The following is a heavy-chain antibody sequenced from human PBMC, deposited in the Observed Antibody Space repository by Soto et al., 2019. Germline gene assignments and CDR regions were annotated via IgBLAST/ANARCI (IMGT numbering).Heavy chain of an antibody. Sequence: QVQLVQSGAAVKKPGSSVKVSCQASGGTFSSYAISWVRQAPVQGLEWMGGIIPIFGTANYAQKFQGRVTITAEESTSTADMELSSLRAEDTAVYYCASETRGNSGFWVDHWGQGTLVTVSS. J-gene: IGHJ4*02. D-gene: IGHD3-16*01. V-gene: IGHV1-69*01. CDR2: IIPIFGTA. CDR1: GGTFSSYA. CDR3: ASETRGNSGFWVDH.